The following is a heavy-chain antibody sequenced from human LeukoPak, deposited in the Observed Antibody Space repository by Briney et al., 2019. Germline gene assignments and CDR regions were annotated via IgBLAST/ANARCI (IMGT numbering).Heavy chain of an antibody. J-gene: IGHJ3*02. CDR1: GGSFSGYY. V-gene: IGHV4-34*01. Sequence: SETLSLTCAVYGGSFSGYYWSWIRQPPGKGPEWIGEINHSGSTNYNPSLKSRVTISVDTSKNQFSLKLSSVTAADTAVYYCARDPSKRGSYSADAFDIWGQGTMVTVSS. CDR3: ARDPSKRGSYSADAFDI. CDR2: INHSGST. D-gene: IGHD1-26*01.